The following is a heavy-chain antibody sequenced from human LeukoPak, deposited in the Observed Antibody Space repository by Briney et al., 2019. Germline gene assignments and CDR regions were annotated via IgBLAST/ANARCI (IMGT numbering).Heavy chain of an antibody. Sequence: PSETLSLTCTVSGGPISSGSYYWNWIRQPAGKGLEWIGRIYSSGSTNYNPSLKSRVTMSVNTSKNQFSLNLSSVTAADTAVYYCARGPKLTRGVTNWFDPWGQGTLVTVSS. V-gene: IGHV4-61*02. J-gene: IGHJ5*02. CDR1: GGPISSGSYY. CDR3: ARGPKLTRGVTNWFDP. CDR2: IYSSGST. D-gene: IGHD3-10*01.